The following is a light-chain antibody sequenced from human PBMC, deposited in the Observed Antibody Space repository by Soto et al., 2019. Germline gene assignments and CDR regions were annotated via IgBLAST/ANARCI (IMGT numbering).Light chain of an antibody. Sequence: EIVLTQSPGTLSLSPGEGATLSCRASQSVSSTYLAWYQQKPGQAPRLLIYSASSRATGIPDRFSGSGSGTDFTLTISRLEPEDFAVYFCQQYGGSPKTFGQGTKV. CDR1: QSVSSTY. J-gene: IGKJ1*01. CDR2: SAS. CDR3: QQYGGSPKT. V-gene: IGKV3-20*01.